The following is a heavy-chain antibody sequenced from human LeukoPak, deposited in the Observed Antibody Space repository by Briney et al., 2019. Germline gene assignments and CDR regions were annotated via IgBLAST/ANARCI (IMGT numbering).Heavy chain of an antibody. CDR3: AKARGFCSGNNCYNPFDP. CDR1: GFSFSSYG. Sequence: QPGRSLRLSCAASGFSFSSYGMHWVRQAPGKGLEWVAVISYDGSYKYYADSVKGRFTISRDNSKNTLYVQMNSLRAEDTAVYYCAKARGFCSGNNCYNPFDPWGRGTLVTVSS. D-gene: IGHD2-15*01. CDR2: ISYDGSYK. V-gene: IGHV3-30*18. J-gene: IGHJ5*02.